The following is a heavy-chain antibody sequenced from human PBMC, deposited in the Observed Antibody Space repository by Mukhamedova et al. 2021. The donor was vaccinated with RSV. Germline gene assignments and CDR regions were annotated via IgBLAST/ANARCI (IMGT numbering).Heavy chain of an antibody. Sequence: TYAASVEGRFTLSRDDSTNTAYLQMNSLKSEDTAVYFCTRDRSRSSAYSYYFMDVWGKGTTVTVSS. J-gene: IGHJ6*03. D-gene: IGHD6-6*01. CDR3: TRDRSRSSAYSYYFMDV. V-gene: IGHV3-73*01.